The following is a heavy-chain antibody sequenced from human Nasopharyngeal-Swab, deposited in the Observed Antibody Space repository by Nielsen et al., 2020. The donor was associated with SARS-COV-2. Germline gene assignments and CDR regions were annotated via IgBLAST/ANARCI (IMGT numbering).Heavy chain of an antibody. CDR1: GFTFSSYA. J-gene: IGHJ4*02. CDR3: GKEAGFWSGYYTYFDY. Sequence: GGSLRLTCAASGFTFSSYAMSWVRQAPGKGLEWVSAISGSGGSTYYADSVKGRFTISRDNSKNTLYLQMNSLRAEDTAVYYCGKEAGFWSGYYTYFDYWGQGTLVTVSS. CDR2: ISGSGGST. V-gene: IGHV3-23*01. D-gene: IGHD3-3*01.